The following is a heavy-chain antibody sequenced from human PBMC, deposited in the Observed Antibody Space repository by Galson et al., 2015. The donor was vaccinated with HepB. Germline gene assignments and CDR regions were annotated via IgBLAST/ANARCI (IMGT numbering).Heavy chain of an antibody. CDR2: INAGNGNT. CDR1: GYTFTSYA. V-gene: IGHV1-3*01. Sequence: SVKVSCKASGYTFTSYAMHWVRQAPGQRLEWMGWINAGNGNTKYSQKFQGRVTITRDTSASTAYMELSSLRSEDTAVYYCAREGKGYDSSGYYYVWFDPWGQGTLVTVSS. CDR3: AREGKGYDSSGYYYVWFDP. J-gene: IGHJ5*02. D-gene: IGHD3-22*01.